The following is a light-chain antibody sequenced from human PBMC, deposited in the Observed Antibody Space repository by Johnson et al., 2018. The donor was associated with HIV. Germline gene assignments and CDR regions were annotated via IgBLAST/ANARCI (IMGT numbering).Light chain of an antibody. Sequence: QSVFTQPPSVSAAPGQKVTISCSGSSSNIGNNYVSWYQQVPGAAPKLLIYDNNRRPSGIPDRFSGSKSGTSATLGITGLQNGDEADYYCGTWYSSLSDPNYVFGTGTKVTVL. CDR1: SSNIGNNY. CDR2: DNN. J-gene: IGLJ1*01. CDR3: GTWYSSLSDPNYV. V-gene: IGLV1-51*01.